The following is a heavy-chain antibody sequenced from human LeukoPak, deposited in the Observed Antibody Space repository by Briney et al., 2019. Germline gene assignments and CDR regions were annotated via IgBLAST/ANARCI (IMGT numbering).Heavy chain of an antibody. CDR3: TPEVWELQGASDI. J-gene: IGHJ3*02. Sequence: GGSLRLSCAATGFPFNTYWRTWVRQAPGKGLEWVANIKEDGSEEHYVDSVKGRFTISRDNAKNSLYLQMNSLRAADTAMYYCTPEVWELQGASDIWGQGTMVTVSS. D-gene: IGHD1-26*01. CDR1: GFPFNTYW. V-gene: IGHV3-7*01. CDR2: IKEDGSEE.